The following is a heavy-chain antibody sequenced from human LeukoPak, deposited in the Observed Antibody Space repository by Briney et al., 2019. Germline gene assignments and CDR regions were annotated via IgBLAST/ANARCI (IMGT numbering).Heavy chain of an antibody. D-gene: IGHD2-21*02. V-gene: IGHV1-18*01. CDR1: GYTFTTFTTYG. CDR2: ISTYNGNT. CDR3: ARDGGSAYCGGDCYYAFDI. Sequence: ASVKVSCKASGYTFTTFTTYGISWVRQAPGQGLEWMGWISTYNGNTNYAQKVQGSVTMTTDTPTSTAYMELRSLRADDTAVYYCARDGGSAYCGGDCYYAFDIWGQGTMVTVSS. J-gene: IGHJ3*02.